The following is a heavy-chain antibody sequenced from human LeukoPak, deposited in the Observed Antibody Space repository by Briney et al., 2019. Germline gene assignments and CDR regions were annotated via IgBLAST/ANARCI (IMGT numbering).Heavy chain of an antibody. V-gene: IGHV3-7*03. CDR2: IKQDGYEK. J-gene: IGHJ4*02. D-gene: IGHD1-26*01. Sequence: GGSLRLSCAASGFTFSGYWMSWVRQTPEKGLEWVANIKQDGYEKYYVDSVKGRFTISRDNAKNSLYLQMNSLRAEDTAVYYCARVGVGAPDYWGQGTLVTVSS. CDR3: ARVGVGAPDY. CDR1: GFTFSGYW.